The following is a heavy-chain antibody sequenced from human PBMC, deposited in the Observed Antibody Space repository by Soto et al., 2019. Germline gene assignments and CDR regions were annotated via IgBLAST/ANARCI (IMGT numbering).Heavy chain of an antibody. D-gene: IGHD4-17*01. CDR1: GYTFTSYG. J-gene: IGHJ6*04. CDR2: ISAYNGNT. CDR3: AAGTHGDYYYYYGMDV. V-gene: IGHV1-18*04. Sequence: ASVKVSCKASGYTFTSYGISWVRQAPGQGLEWMGWISAYNGNTNYAQKLQGRVTMTTDTSTSTAYMELRSLRSDDTAVYYCAAGTHGDYYYYYGMDVWGEGTTVTVSS.